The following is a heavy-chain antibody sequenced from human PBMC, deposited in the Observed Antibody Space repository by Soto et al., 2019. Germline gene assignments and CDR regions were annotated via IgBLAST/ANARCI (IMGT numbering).Heavy chain of an antibody. CDR2: ISYDGRNK. V-gene: IGHV3-30*04. CDR3: AREVAGTYYYYGMDV. D-gene: IGHD6-19*01. Sequence: QVQLVESGGGVVQPGRSLRLSCAASGFTFSSYAMHWVRQAPGKGLEWVAVISYDGRNKYYADSEKGRFTISRDNSKNTLYLQMNSLRAEDTAVYYCAREVAGTYYYYGMDVCDQWTTVTVSS. J-gene: IGHJ6*02. CDR1: GFTFSSYA.